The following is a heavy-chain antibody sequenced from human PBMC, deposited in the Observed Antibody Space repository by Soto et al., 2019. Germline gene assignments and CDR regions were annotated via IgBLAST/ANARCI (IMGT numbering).Heavy chain of an antibody. CDR2: INPSGGST. V-gene: IGHV1-46*01. J-gene: IGHJ6*02. CDR3: ARDMITFGGVIPLPEPYYYCYYGMDV. CDR1: GYTFTSYY. Sequence: GASVKVSCKASGYTFTSYYMHWVRQAPGQGLEWMGIINPSGGSTSYAQKFQGRVTMTRDTSTSTVYMELSSLRSEDTAVYYCARDMITFGGVIPLPEPYYYCYYGMDVWGQGTTVTVSS. D-gene: IGHD3-16*02.